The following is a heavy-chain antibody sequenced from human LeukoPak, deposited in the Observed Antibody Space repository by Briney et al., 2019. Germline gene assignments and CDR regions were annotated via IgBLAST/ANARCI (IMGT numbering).Heavy chain of an antibody. V-gene: IGHV1-18*01. CDR2: ISAYNGNT. Sequence: ASVKVSCKASGYTFTSYGISWVRQAPGQGLEWMGWISAYNGNTNYAQKLQGRVTMTTDTSTSTAYMELRSLRSDDTAVYYCASGRRAAAYYYFDYWGQGTLVTVSS. D-gene: IGHD6-13*01. CDR1: GYTFTSYG. CDR3: ASGRRAAAYYYFDY. J-gene: IGHJ4*02.